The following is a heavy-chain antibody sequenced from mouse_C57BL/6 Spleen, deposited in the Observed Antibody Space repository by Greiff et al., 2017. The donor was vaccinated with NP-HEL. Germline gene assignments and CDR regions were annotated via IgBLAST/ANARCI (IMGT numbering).Heavy chain of an antibody. CDR3: ARSGFFDY. CDR1: GYAFSSSW. D-gene: IGHD4-1*01. Sequence: QVQLQQSGPELVKPGASVTISCKASGYAFSSSWMNWVKQRPGQGLEWIGRIYPGDGDTNYNGKFKGKATLTADKSSSTAYMQLSSLTSEDSAVYFCARSGFFDYWGQGTTLTVSS. CDR2: IYPGDGDT. V-gene: IGHV1-82*01. J-gene: IGHJ2*01.